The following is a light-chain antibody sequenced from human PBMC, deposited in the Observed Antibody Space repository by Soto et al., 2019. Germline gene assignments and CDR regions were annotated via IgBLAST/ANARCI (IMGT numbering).Light chain of an antibody. Sequence: EVVLTQSPATLSLSPGEGATLSCRASQSVSSSYLAWYQQKPGQTPRLLIYGASSRATGIPDRFSGSGSGTDFTLTISRLEPEDFAVFYCQQYGSSVTFGPGTKVDIK. V-gene: IGKV3-20*01. CDR2: GAS. CDR3: QQYGSSVT. J-gene: IGKJ3*01. CDR1: QSVSSSY.